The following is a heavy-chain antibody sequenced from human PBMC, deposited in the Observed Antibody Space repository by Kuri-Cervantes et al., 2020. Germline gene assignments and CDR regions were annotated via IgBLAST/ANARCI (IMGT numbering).Heavy chain of an antibody. CDR1: GYTLTELS. V-gene: IGHV1-24*01. CDR3: ATASPFSVVVAAATFVAFDI. CDR2: FDPEDGET. J-gene: IGHJ3*02. Sequence: ASVKVSCKVSGYTLTELSMHWVRQAPGKGLEWLGGFDPEDGETIYAQKFQGRVTMTEDTSTDTAYMELSSLRSEDTAVYYCATASPFSVVVAAATFVAFDIWGQGTMVTVSS. D-gene: IGHD2-15*01.